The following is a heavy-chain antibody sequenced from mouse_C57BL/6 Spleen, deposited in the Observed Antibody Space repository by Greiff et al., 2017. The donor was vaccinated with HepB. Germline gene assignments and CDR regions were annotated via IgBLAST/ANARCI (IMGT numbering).Heavy chain of an antibody. CDR2: ISNGGGST. CDR3: ARRTSNYYGSSYWYFDV. CDR1: GFTFSDYY. Sequence: EVNLVESGGGLVQPGGSLKLSCAASGFTFSDYYMYWVRQTPEKRLEWVAYISNGGGSTYYPDTVKGRFTISRDNAKNTLYLQMSRLKSEDTAMYYCARRTSNYYGSSYWYFDVWGTGTTVTVSS. D-gene: IGHD1-1*01. J-gene: IGHJ1*03. V-gene: IGHV5-12*01.